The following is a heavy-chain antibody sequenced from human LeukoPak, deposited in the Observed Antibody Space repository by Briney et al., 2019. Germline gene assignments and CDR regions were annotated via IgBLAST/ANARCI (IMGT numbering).Heavy chain of an antibody. J-gene: IGHJ4*02. CDR1: GFTFSSYE. Sequence: GGSLTLSCAASGFTFSSYEMNWVRQAPGKGLEWVSYISSSGSTIYYADSVKGRFTNSRDNAKNSLYLQMNSLRAEDTAVYYCARGGWAVAGTFYFDYWGQGTLVTVSS. CDR2: ISSSGSTI. D-gene: IGHD6-19*01. V-gene: IGHV3-48*03. CDR3: ARGGWAVAGTFYFDY.